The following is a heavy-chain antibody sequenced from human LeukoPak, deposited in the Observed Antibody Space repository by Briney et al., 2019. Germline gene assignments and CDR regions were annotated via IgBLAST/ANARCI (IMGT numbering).Heavy chain of an antibody. CDR1: GDSISSGDYY. CDR2: ISSSGST. CDR3: ARGPYSYDSSGAFDI. V-gene: IGHV4-61*02. D-gene: IGHD3-22*01. Sequence: PSETLSLTCTVSGDSISSGDYYWSWIRQPAGKGLEWIGRISSSGSTNYNPSLKSRVTISVDTSKNQFSLKLSSVTAADTAVYFCARGPYSYDSSGAFDIWGQGSMVTVSS. J-gene: IGHJ3*02.